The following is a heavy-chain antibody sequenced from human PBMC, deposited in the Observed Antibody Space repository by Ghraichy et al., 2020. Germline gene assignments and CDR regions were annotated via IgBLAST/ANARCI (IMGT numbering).Heavy chain of an antibody. D-gene: IGHD3-22*01. J-gene: IGHJ4*02. CDR1: GFSFSTYG. CDR2: ISVSGSIK. V-gene: IGHV3-48*02. CDR3: ARDGGYYYDPNHPYFLDY. Sequence: GGSLRLSCAASGFSFSTYGMSWVRQAPGKGLEWVSYISVSGSIKYYSDSVQGRFTISRDNAKNSLFLQMNSLRDEDTAVYYCARDGGYYYDPNHPYFLDYWGQGILVTVSS.